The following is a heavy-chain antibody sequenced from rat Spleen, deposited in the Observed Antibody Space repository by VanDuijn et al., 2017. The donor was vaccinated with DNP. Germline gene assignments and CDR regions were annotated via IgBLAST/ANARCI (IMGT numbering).Heavy chain of an antibody. V-gene: IGHV5-22*01. Sequence: EVQLVESGGGLVQPGRSLKVSCEASGFIFSDYYMAWVRQAPTKGLEWVAYIRYDGGSAYYGDSVKGRFTISRDNAKSILYLQMNSLRSEDMATYYCARWADYFDYWGQGVMVTVSS. CDR2: IRYDGGSA. CDR1: GFIFSDYY. J-gene: IGHJ2*01. CDR3: ARWADYFDY. D-gene: IGHD4-6*01.